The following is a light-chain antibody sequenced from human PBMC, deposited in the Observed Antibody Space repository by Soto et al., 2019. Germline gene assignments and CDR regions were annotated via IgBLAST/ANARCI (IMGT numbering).Light chain of an antibody. CDR2: YAS. J-gene: IGKJ4*01. V-gene: IGKV3-11*01. Sequence: TQSPATVSLSPGESATLSCRASQTVSKYVAWYQQKPGQAPRLLIYYASERATGIPARFSGSGSGTDYTLTISSLEPEDSAVYYCQHRSTWPTLTFGGGTKVEI. CDR3: QHRSTWPTLT. CDR1: QTVSKY.